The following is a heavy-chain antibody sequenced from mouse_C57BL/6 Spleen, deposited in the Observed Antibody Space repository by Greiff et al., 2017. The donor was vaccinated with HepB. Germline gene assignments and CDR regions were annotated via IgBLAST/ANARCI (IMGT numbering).Heavy chain of an antibody. V-gene: IGHV5-17*01. CDR3: AKEGYYDYRYAMDY. Sequence: EVKLVESGGGLVKPGGSLKVSCAASGFTFSDYGMHWVRQAPEKGLEWVAYISSGSSTIYYADTVKGRFTISRDNAKNTLFLQMTSLRSEDTAMYYCAKEGYYDYRYAMDYWGQGTSVTVSS. CDR2: ISSGSSTI. D-gene: IGHD2-4*01. J-gene: IGHJ4*01. CDR1: GFTFSDYG.